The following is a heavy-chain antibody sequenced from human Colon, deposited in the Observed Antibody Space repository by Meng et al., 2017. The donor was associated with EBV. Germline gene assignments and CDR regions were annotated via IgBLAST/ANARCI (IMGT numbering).Heavy chain of an antibody. V-gene: IGHV4-31*03. CDR1: GGSVSSGGYY. D-gene: IGHD6-19*01. J-gene: IGHJ4*02. Sequence: HVQLQESCPGLVKPSQTLSLTCNVSGGSVSSGGYYWTWIRQHPGKGLEWFGHIYYSGSTFYNPSLKRRVIISIDTSKNQFSLNLRSVTAADTAVYYCARVSSGWDYFDYWGQGTLVTVSS. CDR3: ARVSSGWDYFDY. CDR2: IYYSGST.